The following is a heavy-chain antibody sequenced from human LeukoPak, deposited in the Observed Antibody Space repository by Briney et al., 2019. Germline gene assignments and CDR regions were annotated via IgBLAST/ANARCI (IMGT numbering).Heavy chain of an antibody. D-gene: IGHD2-21*01. V-gene: IGHV3-33*01. CDR3: ARAMSEGEAYDGFDI. Sequence: GGALRLSCAASGFSLSSHGRHWVRQAPGRGREGVAVIWDDGVNKYYGDSVNGRVTISRDNYKNTLYLQMNSLRAEDTAVYYCARAMSEGEAYDGFDIWGQGTMVTVSS. CDR1: GFSLSSHG. J-gene: IGHJ3*02. CDR2: IWDDGVNK.